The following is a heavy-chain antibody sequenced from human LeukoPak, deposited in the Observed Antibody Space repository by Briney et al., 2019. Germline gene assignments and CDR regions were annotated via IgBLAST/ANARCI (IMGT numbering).Heavy chain of an antibody. J-gene: IGHJ3*01. CDR2: IGSTSSTI. V-gene: IGHV3-48*01. D-gene: IGHD7-27*01. CDR1: GFSFSNYN. CDR3: ARESPWGFDAFDV. Sequence: GRSLRLSCAASGFSFSNYNMNCVRQAPGKGLEWVSYIGSTSSTIHHADSVEGRFTISRDNTKSSLYLQMNSLRAEDTAVYYCARESPWGFDAFDVWGQGTVVTVSS.